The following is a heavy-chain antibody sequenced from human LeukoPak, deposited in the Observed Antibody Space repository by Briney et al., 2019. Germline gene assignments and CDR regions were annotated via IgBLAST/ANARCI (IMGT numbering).Heavy chain of an antibody. J-gene: IGHJ4*02. D-gene: IGHD1-26*01. V-gene: IGHV3-43*02. CDR2: ISGDGGST. CDR3: AKDMGEWGVDY. CDR1: GFTLLDSA. Sequence: GGSLRFSFGAHGFTLLDSARARGRQAPGKGLEWGSLISGDGGSTYYADSVKGRFTISRDNSKNSLYLQMNSLRTEDTALYYWAKDMGEWGVDYWGQGTLVTVSS.